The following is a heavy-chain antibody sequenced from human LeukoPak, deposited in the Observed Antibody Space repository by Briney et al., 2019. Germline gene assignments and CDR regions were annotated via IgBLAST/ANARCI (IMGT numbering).Heavy chain of an antibody. J-gene: IGHJ6*02. CDR3: TARVVPYYYYGMDV. CDR1: GFTFSNAW. D-gene: IGHD3-10*01. Sequence: GGSLRLSCAASGFTFSNAWMSWVRQAPGKGLEWVGRIKSKTDGGTTDYAAPVKGRFTISRDDSKNTLYLQMNSLKTEDTAVYYCTARVVPYYYYGMDVWGQGTTVTVSS. V-gene: IGHV3-15*01. CDR2: IKSKTDGGTT.